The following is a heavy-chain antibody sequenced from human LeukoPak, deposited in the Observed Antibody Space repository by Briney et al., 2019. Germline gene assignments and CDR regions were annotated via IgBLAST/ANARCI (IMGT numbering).Heavy chain of an antibody. D-gene: IGHD6-13*01. CDR2: TNSDGSTT. Sequence: GGSLRLSCAASGFIFSSFWMHWVRQVPGKGLVWVSHTNSDGSTTDYADSVRGRFSISRDNAKNTLYLQMNRLTVEDTAVYYCARDVIAAAGTEDWGQGTLVTVSS. CDR3: ARDVIAAAGTED. V-gene: IGHV3-74*01. CDR1: GFIFSSFW. J-gene: IGHJ4*02.